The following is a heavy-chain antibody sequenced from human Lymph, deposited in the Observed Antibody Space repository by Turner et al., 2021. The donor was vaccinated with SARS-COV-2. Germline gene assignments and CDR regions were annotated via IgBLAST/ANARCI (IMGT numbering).Heavy chain of an antibody. CDR2: ISNSGST. J-gene: IGHJ4*02. Sequence: QVQLQESGPGRVKPSETLSRTCTVSGGSISSYYWSWIRQPPGKRLVWIGYISNSGSTNYNPSLKSRVTISLDTAKNQFSRKLSSVTAADAAVYYCARHGNELGIQLWGQGTLVTVSS. V-gene: IGHV4-59*08. CDR3: ARHGNELGIQL. CDR1: GGSISSYY. D-gene: IGHD5-18*01.